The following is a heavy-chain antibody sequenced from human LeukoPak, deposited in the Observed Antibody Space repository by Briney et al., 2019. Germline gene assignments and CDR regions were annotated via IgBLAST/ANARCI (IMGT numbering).Heavy chain of an antibody. CDR1: GFTVSNNY. CDR3: ARDLGSYSDY. Sequence: GGSLRLSCAASGFTVSNNYMSWVRQAPGKGLEWVSVIYSGGITYYSDSVKGRFNISRDNSKNTLYLQMNSLRAEDTAVYYCARDLGSYSDYWGQGTLVTVSS. V-gene: IGHV3-53*01. D-gene: IGHD3-16*01. CDR2: IYSGGIT. J-gene: IGHJ4*02.